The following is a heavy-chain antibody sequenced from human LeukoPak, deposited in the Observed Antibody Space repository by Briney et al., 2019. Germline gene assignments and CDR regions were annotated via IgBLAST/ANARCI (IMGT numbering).Heavy chain of an antibody. V-gene: IGHV1-69*13. D-gene: IGHD3-3*01. CDR2: IIPIFGTA. Sequence: SVKVSCKASGGTFSSYAISWARQAPGQGLEWMGGIIPIFGTANYAQKFQGRVTITADESTSTAYMELSSLRSEDTAVYYCASGGVVIQSSSYFDYWGQGTLVTVSS. J-gene: IGHJ4*02. CDR1: GGTFSSYA. CDR3: ASGGVVIQSSSYFDY.